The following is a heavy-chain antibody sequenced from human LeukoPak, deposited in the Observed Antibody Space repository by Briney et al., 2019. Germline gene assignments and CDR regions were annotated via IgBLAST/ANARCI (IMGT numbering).Heavy chain of an antibody. J-gene: IGHJ4*02. Sequence: TGGSLRLSCAASGFTFDDYAMHWVRQAPGMGLQWVSLISGDGVSTYYAASMKGRFTISRDNSKNSLYLQMNSLRAEDTALYYCAKDLSYSSSHPFDYWGQGTLVTVSS. CDR3: AKDLSYSSSHPFDY. D-gene: IGHD6-13*01. CDR1: GFTFDDYA. V-gene: IGHV3-43*02. CDR2: ISGDGVST.